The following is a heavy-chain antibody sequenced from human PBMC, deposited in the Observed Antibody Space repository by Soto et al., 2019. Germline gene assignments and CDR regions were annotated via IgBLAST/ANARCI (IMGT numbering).Heavy chain of an antibody. CDR3: ARQGLAVTIDY. V-gene: IGHV5-51*01. CDR2: IYPGDSDT. J-gene: IGHJ4*02. D-gene: IGHD4-17*01. Sequence: GESLKISCEGSGFSFTSYWIGWVRQMPGKGLEWMGIIYPGDSDTRYSPSFQGQVTISADKSISTAYLQWSSLKASDTAIYYCARQGLAVTIDYWGQGTLVTVSS. CDR1: GFSFTSYW.